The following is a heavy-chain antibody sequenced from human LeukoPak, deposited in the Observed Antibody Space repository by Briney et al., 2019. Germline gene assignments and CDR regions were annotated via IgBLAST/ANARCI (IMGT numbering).Heavy chain of an antibody. V-gene: IGHV3-23*01. J-gene: IGHJ6*02. CDR2: ISGSGGST. D-gene: IGHD4-17*01. Sequence: GGSLRLSCAASGFTFSSYAMSWVRQAPGKGLEWVSAISGSGGSTYYADSVKGRFTISRDNSKNTLYLQMNSLRAEDTAVYYCVTVYGDSPYSSSGMVVWGRGRGVSVSS. CDR3: VTVYGDSPYSSSGMVV. CDR1: GFTFSSYA.